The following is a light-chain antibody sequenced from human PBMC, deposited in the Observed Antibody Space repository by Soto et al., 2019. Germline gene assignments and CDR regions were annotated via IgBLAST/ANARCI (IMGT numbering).Light chain of an antibody. CDR3: MQDLQTLIT. V-gene: IGKV2-28*01. CDR1: QSLLHSNGYNY. Sequence: DLVMTQSPLSLPVTPGEPASISCRSSQSLLHSNGYNYLDWYLQKPGQSPQLLIYLGSNRASGVPDRFSGSGLGADFTLKISRVEAEDVGVYYCMQDLQTLITFGQGTRLEIK. J-gene: IGKJ5*01. CDR2: LGS.